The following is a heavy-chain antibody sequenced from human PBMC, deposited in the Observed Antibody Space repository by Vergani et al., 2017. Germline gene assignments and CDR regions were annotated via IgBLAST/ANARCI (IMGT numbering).Heavy chain of an antibody. D-gene: IGHD3-10*01. CDR1: GFTFSSYG. V-gene: IGHV3-33*01. CDR3: ASTYGSGSHCPTY. Sequence: QVQLVESGGGVVQPGRSLRLSCAASGFTFSSYGMHWVRQAPGKGLEWVAVIWYDGSNKYYADSVKGRFTISRDNSKNTLYLQMNSLRAEDTAVYYCASTYGSGSHCPTYWGQGTLVTVSS. CDR2: IWYDGSNK. J-gene: IGHJ4*02.